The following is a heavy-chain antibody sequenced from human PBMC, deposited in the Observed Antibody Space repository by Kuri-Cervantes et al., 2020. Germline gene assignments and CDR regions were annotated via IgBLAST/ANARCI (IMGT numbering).Heavy chain of an antibody. CDR1: GYTFTSYD. J-gene: IGHJ6*03. CDR3: ARVNGYYYYMDV. Sequence: ASVKVSCKASGYTFTSYDINWVRQATGQGLEWMGWMNPNSGNTGYAQKFQGRATMTRNTSISTAYMELSSLRSEDTAVYYCARVNGYYYYMDVWGKGTTVTVSS. CDR2: MNPNSGNT. V-gene: IGHV1-8*01.